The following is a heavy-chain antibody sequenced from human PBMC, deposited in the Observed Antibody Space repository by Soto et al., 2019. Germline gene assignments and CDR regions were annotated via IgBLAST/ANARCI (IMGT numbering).Heavy chain of an antibody. CDR2: ISGSGGTI. J-gene: IGHJ4*02. D-gene: IGHD6-19*01. CDR3: ARETGLRSSGWSYYFDF. Sequence: GGSLRLSCAASGFTFSSYSMHWVRQAPGKGLEWDSYISGSGGTIYYADSVKGRFTISRDNAKNSLSVQMNSLRDEDTAVYFCARETGLRSSGWSYYFDFWGQGTRVTVSS. CDR1: GFTFSSYS. V-gene: IGHV3-48*02.